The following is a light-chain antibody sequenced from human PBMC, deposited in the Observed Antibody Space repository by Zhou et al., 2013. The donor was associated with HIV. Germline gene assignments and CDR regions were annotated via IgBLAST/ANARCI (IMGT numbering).Light chain of an antibody. V-gene: IGKV3-20*01. CDR1: QRLKFSD. Sequence: IVLTQSPGTLSLSPGMRATLSCKTNQRLKFSDLAWYQQKPGQAPRLLIYGAASRATGIPDRFRGSGSGTDFTLTISRLEPEDFAVYYCHQYGRAFGQGTKVEIK. J-gene: IGKJ1*01. CDR3: HQYGRA. CDR2: GAA.